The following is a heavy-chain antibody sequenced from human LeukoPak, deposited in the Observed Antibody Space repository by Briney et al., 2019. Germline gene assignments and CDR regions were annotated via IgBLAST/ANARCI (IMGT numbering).Heavy chain of an antibody. Sequence: GGALRLSFAASGFPFSDYYMSWIRPAPGKGLGWVSYISSSSRYTNHADSVKGRFTISRDNAKNSLYLQMNSLRAEDTAVYYCARDLGSGYSGYVPFDYWGQGTLVTVSS. CDR2: ISSSSRYT. J-gene: IGHJ4*02. CDR3: ARDLGSGYSGYVPFDY. D-gene: IGHD5-12*01. CDR1: GFPFSDYY. V-gene: IGHV3-11*06.